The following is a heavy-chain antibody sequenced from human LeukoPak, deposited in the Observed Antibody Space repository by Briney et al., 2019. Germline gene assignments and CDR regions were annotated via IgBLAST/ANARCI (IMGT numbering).Heavy chain of an antibody. D-gene: IGHD3-3*01. Sequence: GGSLRLSCAASGFTFSSYSMNWVRQAPGKGLEWVSSISSSSSYIYYADSVKGRFTTSRDNAKNSLYLQMNSLRAEDTAVYYCARAEEIFEIYFDYWGQGTLVTVSS. CDR2: ISSSSSYI. J-gene: IGHJ4*02. CDR3: ARAEEIFEIYFDY. V-gene: IGHV3-21*01. CDR1: GFTFSSYS.